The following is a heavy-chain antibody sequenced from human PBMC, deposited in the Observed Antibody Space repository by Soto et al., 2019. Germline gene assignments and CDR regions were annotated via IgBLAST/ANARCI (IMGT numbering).Heavy chain of an antibody. J-gene: IGHJ4*02. CDR1: GVTLSGYY. CDR2: IYFNGTT. CDR3: ARGRGAREY. D-gene: IGHD3-16*01. V-gene: IGHV4-59*01. Sequence: SETLSLTGTVSGVTLSGYYCSWIRQTPGKTLEWIGCIYFNGTTNYNPSLKTRVTISLDMSKNQFSLKLRSVTATETAVYHWARGRGAREYWGRGTLVTVS.